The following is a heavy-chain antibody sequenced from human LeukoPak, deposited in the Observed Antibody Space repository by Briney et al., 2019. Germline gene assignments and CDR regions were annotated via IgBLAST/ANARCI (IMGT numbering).Heavy chain of an antibody. J-gene: IGHJ5*02. CDR1: GGSISSYY. CDR3: ARVAGRVGWFDP. Sequence: ASETLSLTCTVSGGSISSYYWSWIRQPPGKGLEWIGYIYYSGSTNYNPSLKSRVTISVDTSKNQFSLKLSSVTAADTAVYYCARVAGRVGWFDPWGQGTLVTVSS. V-gene: IGHV4-59*01. D-gene: IGHD3-10*01. CDR2: IYYSGST.